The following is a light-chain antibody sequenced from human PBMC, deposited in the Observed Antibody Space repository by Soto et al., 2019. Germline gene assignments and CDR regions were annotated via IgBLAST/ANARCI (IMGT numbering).Light chain of an antibody. CDR2: YNT. CDR3: HVWDSTSDHVV. V-gene: IGLV3-21*01. J-gene: IGLJ2*01. CDR1: NIVTKS. Sequence: SYELTQPPSVSVAPGQAASITCGGNNIVTKSVSWYQQKPGQAPVLVIRYNTDRPSGIPERFSASNSGNTATLTISRVEAGDEADYFCHVWDSTSDHVVFGGGTKVTVL.